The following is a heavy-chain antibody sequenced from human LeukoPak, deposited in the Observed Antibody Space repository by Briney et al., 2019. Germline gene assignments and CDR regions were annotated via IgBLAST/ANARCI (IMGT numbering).Heavy chain of an antibody. Sequence: ASVKVSCKASGYTFTSYYMHWVRQAPGQGLEWMGIINPSGGSTSYAQKFQGRVTMTRDTSTSTVYMELSSLRSEDTAVYYCAREGIVVAPAAIGGWFDPWGQGTLVTVSS. V-gene: IGHV1-46*01. CDR1: GYTFTSYY. CDR2: INPSGGST. CDR3: AREGIVVAPAAIGGWFDP. J-gene: IGHJ5*02. D-gene: IGHD2-2*02.